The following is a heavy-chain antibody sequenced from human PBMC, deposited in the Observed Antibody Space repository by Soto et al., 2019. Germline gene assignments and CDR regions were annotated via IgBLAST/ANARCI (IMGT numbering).Heavy chain of an antibody. J-gene: IGHJ4*02. CDR2: ISGSGGST. V-gene: IGHV3-23*01. D-gene: IGHD5-18*01. CDR3: SRDRSYGYDY. CDR1: GFTFSSYA. Sequence: GGSLRLSCAASGFTFSSYAMSWVRQAPGKGLEWVSAISGSGGSTYYADSVKGRFTISRDNSKNTLYLQMNSLRAEDTAVYYCSRDRSYGYDYWGQGTLVTVSS.